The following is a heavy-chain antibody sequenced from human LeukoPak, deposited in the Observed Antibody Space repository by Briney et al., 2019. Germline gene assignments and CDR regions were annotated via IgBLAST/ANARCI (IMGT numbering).Heavy chain of an antibody. V-gene: IGHV3-9*01. CDR1: VVTFKDYG. CDR3: AKHMRATNTYSFFGLDV. Sequence: GRSPRLSCAAPVVTFKDYGMHWGRQTPGGGLEWGSSINWNGGGTDYAESVKGPFSLSRDNAKNSLYLQLSSLRPEDTALYYCAKHMRATNTYSFFGLDVWGQGTTVTVCS. J-gene: IGHJ6*02. CDR2: INWNGGGT. D-gene: IGHD1-26*01.